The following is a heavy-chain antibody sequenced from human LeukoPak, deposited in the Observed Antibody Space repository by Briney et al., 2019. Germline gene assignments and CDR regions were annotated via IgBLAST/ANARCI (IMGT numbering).Heavy chain of an antibody. Sequence: ASVKVSCKASGYTFTGYYMHWVRQAPGQGLEWMGWINPNSGGTNYAQKFQGRVTMTRNTSISTAYMELSSLRSEDTAVYYCARAPSLRYFDWSPYYFDYWGQGTLVTVSS. V-gene: IGHV1-2*02. J-gene: IGHJ4*02. CDR3: ARAPSLRYFDWSPYYFDY. D-gene: IGHD3-9*01. CDR2: INPNSGGT. CDR1: GYTFTGYY.